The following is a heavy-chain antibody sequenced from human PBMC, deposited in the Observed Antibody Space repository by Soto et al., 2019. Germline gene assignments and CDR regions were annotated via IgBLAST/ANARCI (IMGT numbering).Heavy chain of an antibody. CDR1: GVSISSYY. CDR2: IYYSGST. D-gene: IGHD3-16*02. V-gene: IGHV4-59*08. CDR3: ARLYYDYIWGSYRYTPYYFDY. Sequence: SETLSLTCTVSGVSISSYYWSWIRQPPGKGLEWIGYIYYSGSTNYNPSLKSRVTISVDTSKNQFSLKLSSVTAADTAVYYCARLYYDYIWGSYRYTPYYFDYWGQGTLVTVSS. J-gene: IGHJ4*02.